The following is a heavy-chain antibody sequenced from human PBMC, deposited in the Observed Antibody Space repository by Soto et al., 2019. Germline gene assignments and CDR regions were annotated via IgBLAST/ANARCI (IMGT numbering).Heavy chain of an antibody. CDR1: GFTFDDYA. J-gene: IGHJ4*02. CDR2: ISGDGGST. V-gene: IGHV3-43*02. Sequence: GGSLRLSCAASGFTFDDYAMHWVRQAPGKGLEWVSLISGDGGSTYYADSVKGRFTISRDNSKNSLYLQMNSLRTEDTAVYYCAKDQYSSPSVGCIDYWGQGTLVTVSS. D-gene: IGHD6-6*01. CDR3: AKDQYSSPSVGCIDY.